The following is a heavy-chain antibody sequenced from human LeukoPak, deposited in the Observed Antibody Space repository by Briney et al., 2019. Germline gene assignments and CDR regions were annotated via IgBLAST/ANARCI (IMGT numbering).Heavy chain of an antibody. CDR3: ARDLGSSSQIDY. J-gene: IGHJ4*02. Sequence: PQTLSLTCTVSGGSISSGGYYWSWIRQPPGKGLEWIGYIYHSGSTYYNPSLKSRVTISVDRSKNQFSLKLSSVTAADTAVYYCARDLGSSSQIDYWGQGTLVTVSS. CDR2: IYHSGST. CDR1: GGSISSGGYY. D-gene: IGHD6-6*01. V-gene: IGHV4-30-2*01.